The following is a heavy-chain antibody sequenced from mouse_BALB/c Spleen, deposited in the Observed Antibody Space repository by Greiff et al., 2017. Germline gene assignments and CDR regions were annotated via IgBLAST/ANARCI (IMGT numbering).Heavy chain of an antibody. V-gene: IGHV5-12-2*01. CDR3: AREEFFAY. CDR2: ISNGGGST. CDR1: GFTFSSYT. J-gene: IGHJ3*01. Sequence: EVKLVESGGGLVQPGGSLKLSCAASGFTFSSYTMSWVRQTPEKRLEWVAYISNGGGSTYYPDTVKGRFTISRDNAKNTLYLQMSSLKSEDTAMYYCAREEFFAYWGQGTLVTVSA.